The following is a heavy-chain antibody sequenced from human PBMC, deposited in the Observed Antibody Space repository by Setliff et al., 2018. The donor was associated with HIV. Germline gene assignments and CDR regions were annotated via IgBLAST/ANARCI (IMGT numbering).Heavy chain of an antibody. CDR1: GVSISDHY. V-gene: IGHV4-4*09. Sequence: PSETLSLTCFVSGVSISDHYWGWIRQPPGKGLEWIGYIYSSGTTQYNPSVESRVTMSLDTSRDQFSLNLRSVTAADTAVYYCARRSAGMYANSIDYWGQGTLVTVSS. D-gene: IGHD2-8*01. J-gene: IGHJ4*02. CDR2: IYSSGTT. CDR3: ARRSAGMYANSIDY.